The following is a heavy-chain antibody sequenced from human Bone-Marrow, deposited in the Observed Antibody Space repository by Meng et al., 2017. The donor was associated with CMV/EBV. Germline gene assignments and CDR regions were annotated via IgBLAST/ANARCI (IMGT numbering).Heavy chain of an antibody. Sequence: GGSLRLSCAASGFTFSSYSMNWVRQAPGKGLEWLANINQDGSVKYYVNSVRGRFTISRDNAKNSLYLQMNSLRVDDTAVYYCARIGYSSSATDYWGLGTLVTVSS. CDR1: GFTFSSYS. CDR2: INQDGSVK. D-gene: IGHD6-13*01. J-gene: IGHJ4*02. CDR3: ARIGYSSSATDY. V-gene: IGHV3-7*01.